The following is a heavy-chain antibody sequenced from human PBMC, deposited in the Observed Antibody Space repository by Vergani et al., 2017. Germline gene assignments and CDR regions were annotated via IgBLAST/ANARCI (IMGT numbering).Heavy chain of an antibody. J-gene: IGHJ5*02. V-gene: IGHV1-69*06. CDR2: IIPIFGTA. CDR3: AGDPECVAGHDSSGYYRFDP. CDR1: GGTFSSYA. D-gene: IGHD3-22*01. Sequence: QVQLVQSGAEVKKPGSSVKVSCKASGGTFSSYAISWVRQAPGQGLEWMGGIIPIFGTANYAQKFQGRVTITADKSTSTAYMGLSRLGSEDTAVYYCAGDPECVAGHDSSGYYRFDPWGQGTLVTVSS.